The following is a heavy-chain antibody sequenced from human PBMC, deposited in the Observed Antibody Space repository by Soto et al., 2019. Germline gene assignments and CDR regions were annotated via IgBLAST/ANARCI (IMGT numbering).Heavy chain of an antibody. Sequence: ASVKVSCKASGFTFTSSAVQWVRQARGQRLEWIGWIVVGSGNTNYAQKFQERVTITRDMSTSTAYMELSSLRSEDTAVYYCVAVYYDSSGYYLPLAFDIWGQGTMVTVSS. J-gene: IGHJ3*02. V-gene: IGHV1-58*01. CDR1: GFTFTSSA. D-gene: IGHD3-22*01. CDR3: VAVYYDSSGYYLPLAFDI. CDR2: IVVGSGNT.